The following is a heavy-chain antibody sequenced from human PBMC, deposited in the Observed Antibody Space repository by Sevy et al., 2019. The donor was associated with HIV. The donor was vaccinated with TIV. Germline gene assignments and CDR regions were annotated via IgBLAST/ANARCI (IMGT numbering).Heavy chain of an antibody. CDR1: GFTFSSYS. V-gene: IGHV3-21*01. D-gene: IGHD4-4*01. CDR3: ARGASAVTTSAYYFDY. CDR2: FSSSSSYI. Sequence: GGSLRLSCAASGFTFSSYSMNWVRQAPGKGLEWVSYFSSSSSYIYYADSVKGRFTISRDNAKNSLYLQMNSLRAEDTAVYYCARGASAVTTSAYYFDYWGQGTLVTVSS. J-gene: IGHJ4*02.